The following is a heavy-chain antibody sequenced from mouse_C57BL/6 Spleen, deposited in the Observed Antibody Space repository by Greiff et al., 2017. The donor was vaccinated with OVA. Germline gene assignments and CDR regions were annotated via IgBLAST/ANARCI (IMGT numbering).Heavy chain of an antibody. Sequence: VKVVESGPGLVAPSQSLSITCTVSGFSLTSYGVHWVRQPPGKGLEWLVVIWSDGSTTYNSALKSRLSISKDNSKSQVFLKMNSLQTDDTAMYYCARHLNYDGVMDYWGQGTSVTVSS. D-gene: IGHD1-1*01. CDR1: GFSLTSYG. J-gene: IGHJ4*01. CDR2: IWSDGST. V-gene: IGHV2-6-1*01. CDR3: ARHLNYDGVMDY.